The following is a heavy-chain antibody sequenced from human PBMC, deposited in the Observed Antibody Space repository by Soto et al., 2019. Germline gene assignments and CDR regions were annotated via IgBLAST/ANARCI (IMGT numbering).Heavy chain of an antibody. Sequence: SETLSLTCTVSDGSISSYYWSWIRQPPGKGLELIGYIYYSGSTNYNPALKSRVTISVDTSKNQFSLKLSSVTAADTAVYYCARTYDSSGYYYSGSAFDYWGQGTLVTVSS. V-gene: IGHV4-59*01. CDR3: ARTYDSSGYYYSGSAFDY. J-gene: IGHJ4*02. D-gene: IGHD3-22*01. CDR2: IYYSGST. CDR1: DGSISSYY.